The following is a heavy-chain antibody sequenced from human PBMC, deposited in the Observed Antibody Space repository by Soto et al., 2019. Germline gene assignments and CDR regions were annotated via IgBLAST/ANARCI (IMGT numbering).Heavy chain of an antibody. D-gene: IGHD2-15*01. J-gene: IGHJ3*02. CDR3: ARGFMNIVVVVAATDTNPNHDAFDI. V-gene: IGHV4-34*01. CDR1: GGSFSGYY. CDR2: INHSGST. Sequence: SETLSLTCAVYGGSFSGYYWSWIRQPPGKGLEWIGEINHSGSTNYNPSLKSRVTISVDTSKNQFSLKLSSVTAADTAVYYCARGFMNIVVVVAATDTNPNHDAFDIWGQGTMVTVSS.